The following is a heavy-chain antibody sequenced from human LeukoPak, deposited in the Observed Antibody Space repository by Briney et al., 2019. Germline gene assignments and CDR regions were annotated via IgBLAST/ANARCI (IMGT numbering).Heavy chain of an antibody. V-gene: IGHV3-7*01. J-gene: IGHJ4*02. CDR2: IKQDGSEK. Sequence: PGGSLRLSCEGSGFTISSYWMSWVRQAPGKGLEWVDNIKQDGSEKYYVDSVKGRFIISRDNAKNSLYLQMNSLRAEDTAVYYCVRALGYSSSCGDYWGQGTLVTVSP. CDR3: VRALGYSSSCGDY. CDR1: GFTISSYW. D-gene: IGHD6-13*01.